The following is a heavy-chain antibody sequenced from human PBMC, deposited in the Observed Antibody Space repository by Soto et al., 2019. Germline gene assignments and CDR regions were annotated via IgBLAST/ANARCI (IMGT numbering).Heavy chain of an antibody. CDR3: ARGPIVVVPAAPYFQH. CDR1: GGSFSGYY. Sequence: QVQLQQWGAGLLKPSETLSLTCAVYGGSFSGYYWSWIRQPPGKGLEWIGEINHSGSTNYNPSLSSRVTISVDTSKNQFSLKLSSVTAAETAVYYCARGPIVVVPAAPYFQHWGQGTLVTVSS. D-gene: IGHD2-2*01. CDR2: INHSGST. J-gene: IGHJ1*01. V-gene: IGHV4-34*01.